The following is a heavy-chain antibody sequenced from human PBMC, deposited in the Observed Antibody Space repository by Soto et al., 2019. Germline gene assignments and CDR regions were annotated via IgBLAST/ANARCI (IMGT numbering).Heavy chain of an antibody. Sequence: GGLRRAGVASGLTFMSNAMSWVRQAPGKGLEWVSAISGDGADTYYADSVRGRFTISRDNSKNTLSLQMNSLRDEDTALYYCVKDFRCADWGQGTRVTVSS. CDR1: GLTFMSNA. D-gene: IGHD2-8*01. CDR2: ISGDGADT. J-gene: IGHJ4*02. CDR3: VKDFRCAD. V-gene: IGHV3-23*01.